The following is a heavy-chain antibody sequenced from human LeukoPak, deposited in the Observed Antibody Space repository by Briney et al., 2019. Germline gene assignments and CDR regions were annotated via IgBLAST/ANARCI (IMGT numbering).Heavy chain of an antibody. CDR3: ARARYILTGYRN. V-gene: IGHV4-39*07. J-gene: IGHJ4*02. Sequence: PSETLSLTCTVSGGSISSSSYYWGWIRQPPGKGLEWIGEINHSGSTNYNPSLKSRVTISVDTSKNQFSLKLSSVTAADTAVYYCARARYILTGYRNWGQGTLVTVSS. D-gene: IGHD3-9*01. CDR2: INHSGST. CDR1: GGSISSSSYY.